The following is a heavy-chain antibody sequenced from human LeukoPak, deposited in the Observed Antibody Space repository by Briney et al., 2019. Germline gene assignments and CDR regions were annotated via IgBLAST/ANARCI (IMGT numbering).Heavy chain of an antibody. V-gene: IGHV4-34*01. CDR3: ARAIRRNVDIVATIYGRAYYFDY. D-gene: IGHD5-12*01. Sequence: SETLSLTCAVYGGSFSGYYWSWIRQPPGKGLEWIGEINHSGSTNYNPSLKSRVTISVDTSKNQFSLKLSSVTAADTAVYYCARAIRRNVDIVATIYGRAYYFDYWGQGTLVTLSS. CDR1: GGSFSGYY. CDR2: INHSGST. J-gene: IGHJ4*02.